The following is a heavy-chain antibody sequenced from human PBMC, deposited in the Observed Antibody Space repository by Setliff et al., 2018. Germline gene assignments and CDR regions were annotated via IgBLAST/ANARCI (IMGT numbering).Heavy chain of an antibody. CDR2: IIPSTGNT. J-gene: IGHJ4*02. CDR1: GYTFTSYY. Sequence: ASVKVSCKASGYTFTSYYMHWVRQAPGQGLEWMTMIIPSTGNTNYAQKFQGRVTMTADTSTNTVYIDLSSLGSEDTAVYYCVRERRGGHFDYWGQGTLGTSPQ. CDR3: VRERRGGHFDY. V-gene: IGHV1-46*01.